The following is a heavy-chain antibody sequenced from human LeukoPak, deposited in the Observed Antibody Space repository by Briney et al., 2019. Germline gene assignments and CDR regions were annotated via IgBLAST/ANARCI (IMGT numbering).Heavy chain of an antibody. CDR2: ISSSGSTI. D-gene: IGHD3-10*01. Sequence: PGGSLRLSCAASGFTFSSYEMNWVRQAPGKWLEWVSYISSSGSTIYYADSVKGRFTISRDNAKNSLYLQMNSLRAEDTAVYYCAREGGGSGSYGYYYYYMDVWGKGTTVTISS. V-gene: IGHV3-48*03. CDR1: GFTFSSYE. J-gene: IGHJ6*03. CDR3: AREGGGSGSYGYYYYYMDV.